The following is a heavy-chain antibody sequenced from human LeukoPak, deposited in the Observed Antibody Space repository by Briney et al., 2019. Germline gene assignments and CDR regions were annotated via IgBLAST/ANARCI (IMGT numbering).Heavy chain of an antibody. D-gene: IGHD2-8*01. J-gene: IGHJ4*02. CDR3: ARHNDGVLPDY. Sequence: GASLQISCKDSGSSFTTYWIGWVRPMPGKGLEWMGIIYPGDSDTRYSPSFQGQVTISADKSISTAYLQWSSLKASDTAMYYCARHNDGVLPDYWGQGTLVTVSS. CDR1: GSSFTTYW. V-gene: IGHV5-51*01. CDR2: IYPGDSDT.